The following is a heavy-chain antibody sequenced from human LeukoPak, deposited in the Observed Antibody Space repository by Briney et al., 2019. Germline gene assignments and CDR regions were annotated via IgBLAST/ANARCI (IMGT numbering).Heavy chain of an antibody. V-gene: IGHV1-69*01. D-gene: IGHD1-14*01. CDR1: RGTFRSYA. J-gene: IGHJ4*02. Sequence: ASVKVSCKASRGTFRSYAISRVRQAPGQGLEWMGGIIPIFGTANYAQKFQGRVTVTAGESTSTAYMELSSLRSEDTAVYYCARLGTNPLQYYFDYWGQGTLVTVSS. CDR3: ARLGTNPLQYYFDY. CDR2: IIPIFGTA.